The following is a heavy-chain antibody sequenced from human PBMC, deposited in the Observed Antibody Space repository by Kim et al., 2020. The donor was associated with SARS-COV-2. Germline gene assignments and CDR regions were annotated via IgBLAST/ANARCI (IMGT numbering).Heavy chain of an antibody. CDR2: ISSSSSYI. J-gene: IGHJ6*02. Sequence: GGSLRLSCAASGFTFSSYCMSWVRQAPGKGLEWVSSISSSSSYIYYADSVKGRFTISRDDAKNSLFLQMDSLRAEDTAMYFCARSRSGYYFYYGMDVWGQGTTVTVSS. D-gene: IGHD6-25*01. CDR1: GFTFSSYC. CDR3: ARSRSGYYFYYGMDV. V-gene: IGHV3-21*01.